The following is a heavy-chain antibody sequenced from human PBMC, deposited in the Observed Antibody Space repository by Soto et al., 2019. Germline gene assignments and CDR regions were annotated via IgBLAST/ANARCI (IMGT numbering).Heavy chain of an antibody. CDR2: ISYDGSNK. CDR1: GFTFSSYA. V-gene: IGHV3-30-3*01. Sequence: QVQLVESGGGVVQPGRSLRLSCAASGFTFSSYAMHWVRQAPGKGREWVAVISYDGSNKYYADSVQGRFTISRDNSTNTVYLQMHSLSAEDTAVYYCARDHSFYCGSDCYTFDYWGQGTLVTVSS. D-gene: IGHD2-21*02. J-gene: IGHJ4*02. CDR3: ARDHSFYCGSDCYTFDY.